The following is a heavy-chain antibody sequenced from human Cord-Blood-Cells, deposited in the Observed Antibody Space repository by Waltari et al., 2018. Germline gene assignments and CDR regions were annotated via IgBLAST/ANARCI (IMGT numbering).Heavy chain of an antibody. Sequence: QVQLQESGPGLVKPSETLSLTCTVSGYSISSGYYWAWIRQPPGKGLEWIGSIYHSGSTYYNPSLKSRVTISVDTSKNQFSLKLSSVTAADTAVYYCARVRFRDAFDIWGQGTMVTVSS. CDR2: IYHSGST. CDR3: ARVRFRDAFDI. J-gene: IGHJ3*02. V-gene: IGHV4-38-2*02. CDR1: GYSISSGYY.